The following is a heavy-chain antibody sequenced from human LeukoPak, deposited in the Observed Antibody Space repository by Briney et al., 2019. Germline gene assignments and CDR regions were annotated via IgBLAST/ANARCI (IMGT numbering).Heavy chain of an antibody. Sequence: GGSLRPSCATSGFPFSAYDMHWVRQAPGKGLEWVSAFGSAGDTYYPGAVKGRFTISRDYAKNSLFLQMNNLIAGDTADYFCVRGALPGDNWYFDLWGRGTLVTVSS. CDR1: GFPFSAYD. CDR3: VRGALPGDNWYFDL. V-gene: IGHV3-13*01. J-gene: IGHJ2*01. CDR2: FGSAGDT.